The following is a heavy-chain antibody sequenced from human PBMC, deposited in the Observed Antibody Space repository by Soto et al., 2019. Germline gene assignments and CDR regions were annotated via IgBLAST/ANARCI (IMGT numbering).Heavy chain of an antibody. CDR2: VYYRGRS. Sequence: SETLSLTCTVFGGSVTNSCYYWGLIRQSPGKGLEWIGSVYYRGRSYSKSSVKSRVTISVDTSKNRFSLILNSVTASDTAVYFCVSQRTTVPTQAYFDYWGPGALVTVS. CDR3: VSQRTTVPTQAYFDY. V-gene: IGHV4-39*01. D-gene: IGHD4-17*01. J-gene: IGHJ4*02. CDR1: GGSVTNSCYY.